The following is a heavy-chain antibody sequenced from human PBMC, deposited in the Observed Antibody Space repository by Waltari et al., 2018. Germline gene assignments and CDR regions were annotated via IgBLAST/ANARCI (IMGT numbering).Heavy chain of an antibody. Sequence: QVQLVQSGAEVKKPGSSVKVSCKASGGPFSSYAISWVRQAPGQGLEWMGGFSPIFGTPTDAQKFQGRVTITSDESTSTAYMELSSLRSEDTAVYYCARGGAAAGTLGYMDVWGKGTTVTISS. CDR3: ARGGAAAGTLGYMDV. V-gene: IGHV1-69*05. D-gene: IGHD6-13*01. CDR2: FSPIFGTP. CDR1: GGPFSSYA. J-gene: IGHJ6*03.